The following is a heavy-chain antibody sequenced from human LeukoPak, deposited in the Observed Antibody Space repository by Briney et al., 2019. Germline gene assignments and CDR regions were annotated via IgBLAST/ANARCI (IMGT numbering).Heavy chain of an antibody. V-gene: IGHV1-18*04. CDR3: ARDKSGGGYYYEDVVYFDY. CDR2: ISAYNGNT. Sequence: ASVKVSCKASGYTFTSYGISWVRQAPGQGLEWMGWISAYNGNTNYAQKLQGRVTMTTDTSTSTAYMELSSLRSEDTAVYYCARDKSGGGYYYEDVVYFDYWGQGTLVTVSS. D-gene: IGHD3-22*01. J-gene: IGHJ4*02. CDR1: GYTFTSYG.